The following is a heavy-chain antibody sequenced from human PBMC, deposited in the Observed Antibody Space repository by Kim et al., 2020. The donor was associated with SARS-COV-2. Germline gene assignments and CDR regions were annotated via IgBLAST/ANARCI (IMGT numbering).Heavy chain of an antibody. V-gene: IGHV3-30*04. CDR2: ISYDGSNK. D-gene: IGHD2-2*01. CDR1: GFTFSSYA. J-gene: IGHJ6*02. Sequence: GGSLRLSCAASGFTFSSYAMHWVRQAPGKGLEWVAVISYDGSNKYYADSVKGRFTISRDNSKNTLYLQMNSLRAEDTAVYYCARPSQWYQLLQSFYYYYGMDVWGQGTTVTVSS. CDR3: ARPSQWYQLLQSFYYYYGMDV.